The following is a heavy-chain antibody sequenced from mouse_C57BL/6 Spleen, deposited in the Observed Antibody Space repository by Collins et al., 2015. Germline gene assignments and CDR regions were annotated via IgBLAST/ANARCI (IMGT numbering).Heavy chain of an antibody. CDR2: IYPSDSYT. J-gene: IGHJ2*01. V-gene: IGHV1-69*02. D-gene: IGHD1-1*01. CDR1: GYTFTNYW. Sequence: VQLQQPGAELVRPGASVKLPCKASGYTFTNYWINWVKQRPGQGLEWIGNIYPSDSYTNYNQNFKDKATLTVDKSSSTALMQLSSPTSEDSAVYFCTRDYSSNFLFFDFWGQGTTLTVSS. CDR3: TRDYSSNFLFFDF.